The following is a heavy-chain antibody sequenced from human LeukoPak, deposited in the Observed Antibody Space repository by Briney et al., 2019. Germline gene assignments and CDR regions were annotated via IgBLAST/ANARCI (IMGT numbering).Heavy chain of an antibody. J-gene: IGHJ4*02. Sequence: GGSLRLSCAGSGFTFGGYGMHWFRQTPGKGLELVAVIAYDGSRAFYADSVKGRFTISRDNSKNTMSVQMDDLRAEDTAVYYCTRHNNDHFDYWGQGTLVTVSS. CDR2: IAYDGSRA. V-gene: IGHV3-33*01. CDR3: TRHNNDHFDY. CDR1: GFTFGGYG. D-gene: IGHD1-14*01.